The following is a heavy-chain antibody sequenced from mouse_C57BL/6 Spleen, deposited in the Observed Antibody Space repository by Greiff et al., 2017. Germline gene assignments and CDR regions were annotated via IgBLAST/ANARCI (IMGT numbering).Heavy chain of an antibody. CDR1: GFTFSSYA. J-gene: IGHJ1*03. D-gene: IGHD1-1*01. V-gene: IGHV5-4*01. CDR2: ISDGGSYT. Sequence: EVNLVESGGGLVKPGGSLKLSCAASGFTFSSYAMSWVRQTPEKRLEWVATISDGGSYTYYPDNVKGRFTISRDNAKNNLYLQMSHLKSEDTAMYYCAREGATVVAPYFDVWGTGTTVTVSS. CDR3: AREGATVVAPYFDV.